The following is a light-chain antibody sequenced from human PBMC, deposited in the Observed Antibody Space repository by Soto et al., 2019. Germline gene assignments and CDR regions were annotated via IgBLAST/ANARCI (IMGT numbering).Light chain of an antibody. CDR1: QSVNSN. CDR2: GAS. V-gene: IGKV3-20*01. Sequence: DIVLTQSPGTLSLSPGERATLSCRASQSVNSNLAWYQQKPGQAPRLLIYGASSRATGIPDRFSGSGSGTDFTLTIRRLGPEDSAVYYCQQYGSSSFTFGPGTKVDIK. J-gene: IGKJ3*01. CDR3: QQYGSSSFT.